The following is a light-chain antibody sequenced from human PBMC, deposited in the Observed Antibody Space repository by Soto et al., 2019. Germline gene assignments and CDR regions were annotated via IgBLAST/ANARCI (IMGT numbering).Light chain of an antibody. Sequence: QSVLTQPPSVSAAPGQKVTISCLGSSSNIGKNYVSWYQQLPGTAPKLLIYDNNKRPSGIPDRFSGSKSGTSATLGITGLQTGDEADYYCGTWDSSLSAGEVFGTGTKLTVL. CDR2: DNN. CDR1: SSNIGKNY. V-gene: IGLV1-51*01. CDR3: GTWDSSLSAGEV. J-gene: IGLJ1*01.